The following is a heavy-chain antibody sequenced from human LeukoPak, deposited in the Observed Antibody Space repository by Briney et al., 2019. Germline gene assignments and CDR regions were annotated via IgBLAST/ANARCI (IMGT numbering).Heavy chain of an antibody. J-gene: IGHJ6*04. CDR3: AKGRAYGDYADV. V-gene: IGHV3-23*01. CDR2: ISGTSGST. D-gene: IGHD4-17*01. CDR1: GFTFSSYG. Sequence: QTGGSLRLSCAASGFTFSSYGVSWVRQAPGKGLEWVSTISGTSGSTYYADSVKGRFTISRDNSKNTLYLQMNSLRAEDTAVYYCAKGRAYGDYADVWAKGTTVTVSS.